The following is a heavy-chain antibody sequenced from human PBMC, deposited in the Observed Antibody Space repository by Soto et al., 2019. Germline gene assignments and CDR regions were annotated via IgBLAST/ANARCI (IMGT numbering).Heavy chain of an antibody. CDR3: ARGAERITIFGVVKAPYYYYYGMDV. Sequence: SETLSLTCTVSGGSISSYYWSWIRKPPGKGLEWIGYIYYSGSTNYNPSLKSRVTISVDTSKNQFSLKLSSVTAADTAVYYCARGAERITIFGVVKAPYYYYYGMDVWGQGTTVTVSS. V-gene: IGHV4-59*01. CDR2: IYYSGST. J-gene: IGHJ6*02. D-gene: IGHD3-3*01. CDR1: GGSISSYY.